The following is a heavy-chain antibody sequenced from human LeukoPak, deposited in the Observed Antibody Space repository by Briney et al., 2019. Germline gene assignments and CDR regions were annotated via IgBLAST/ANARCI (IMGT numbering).Heavy chain of an antibody. Sequence: SETLSLTCTVSGGSISSYYWSWIRQPPGKGLEWIGYIYCSGSTNYNPSLKSRVTISVDTSKNQFSLKLSSVTAADTAVYYCARGMHGNIDYWGQGTLVTVSS. CDR2: IYCSGST. CDR3: ARGMHGNIDY. J-gene: IGHJ4*02. CDR1: GGSISSYY. D-gene: IGHD1/OR15-1a*01. V-gene: IGHV4-59*12.